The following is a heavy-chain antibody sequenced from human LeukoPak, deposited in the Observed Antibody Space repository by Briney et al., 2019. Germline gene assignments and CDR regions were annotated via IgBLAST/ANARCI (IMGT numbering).Heavy chain of an antibody. CDR2: ISGSGGST. CDR1: RFTFSSYA. Sequence: GGSLRLSCAASRFTFSSYAMSWVRQAPGKGLEWVSSISGSGGSTYYADSVKGRFTISRDNSKNTLYLQMNSLRAEDTAVYYCAKDRSVHAEEDTFDYWGQGTLVTVSS. CDR3: AKDRSVHAEEDTFDY. D-gene: IGHD5/OR15-5a*01. V-gene: IGHV3-23*01. J-gene: IGHJ4*02.